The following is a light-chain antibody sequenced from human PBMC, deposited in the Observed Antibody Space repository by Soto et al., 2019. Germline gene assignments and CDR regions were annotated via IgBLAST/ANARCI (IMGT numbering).Light chain of an antibody. V-gene: IGKV3-11*01. CDR2: DTS. Sequence: EIVLTQSPATLSLSPGERATLSCRASQSVGGFLAWYQQKSGQAPRLLIYDTSKRATGIPARFSGSGSGTDFTLTISSREPEDFAIYHCQHRSNWPPMYTFGQGTKLEIK. J-gene: IGKJ2*01. CDR3: QHRSNWPPMYT. CDR1: QSVGGF.